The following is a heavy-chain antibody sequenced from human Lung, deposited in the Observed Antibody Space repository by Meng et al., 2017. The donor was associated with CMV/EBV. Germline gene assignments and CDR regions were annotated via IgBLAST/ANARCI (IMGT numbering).Heavy chain of an antibody. Sequence: GGSXRLXCKGSGYSFTSYWIGWVRQMPGKGLEWMGIIYPGDSDTRYSTSFQGQVTISADKSISTAYLQWSSLKTSATAMYYCARVGYCSGGSCSPLDSWGQGXLVTVSS. V-gene: IGHV5-51*01. J-gene: IGHJ5*01. CDR1: GYSFTSYW. D-gene: IGHD2-15*01. CDR2: IYPGDSDT. CDR3: ARVGYCSGGSCSPLDS.